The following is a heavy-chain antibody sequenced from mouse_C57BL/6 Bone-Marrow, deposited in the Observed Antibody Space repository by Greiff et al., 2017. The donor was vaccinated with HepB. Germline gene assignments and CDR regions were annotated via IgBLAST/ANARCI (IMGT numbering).Heavy chain of an antibody. CDR2: ISSGGDYI. D-gene: IGHD1-1*01. J-gene: IGHJ4*01. CDR3: TRDPYYYGSSYRYYYAMDY. Sequence: EVQLVESGEGLVKPGGSLKLSCAASGFTFSSYAMSWVRQTPEKRLEWVAYISSGGDYIYYADTVKGRFTISRDNARNTLYLQMISLKSEDTAMYYCTRDPYYYGSSYRYYYAMDYWGQGTSVTVSS. CDR1: GFTFSSYA. V-gene: IGHV5-9-1*02.